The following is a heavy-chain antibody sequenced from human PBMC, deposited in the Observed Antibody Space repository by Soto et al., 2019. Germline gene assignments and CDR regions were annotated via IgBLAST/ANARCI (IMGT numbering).Heavy chain of an antibody. CDR2: MSYDGSAK. D-gene: IGHD6-6*01. Sequence: LRLSCAGSGFIFSNNGMHWVRQAPGKGLEWVAFMSYDGSAKFYADSVKGRFTISRDNSKSTLFLHMSNLRAEDTAMYYCAIARVADAALDHWGQGTLVTVSS. CDR1: GFIFSNNG. J-gene: IGHJ4*02. CDR3: AIARVADAALDH. V-gene: IGHV3-30*03.